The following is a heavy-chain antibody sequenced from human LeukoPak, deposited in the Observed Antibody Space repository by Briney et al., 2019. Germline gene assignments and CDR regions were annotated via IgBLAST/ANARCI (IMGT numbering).Heavy chain of an antibody. CDR3: ARIPTGYGVNSGGY. D-gene: IGHD4/OR15-4a*01. V-gene: IGHV3-53*01. Sequence: GGSLRLSCAASGFTFSSYEMNWVRQAPGKGLEWVSVIHSGGNTYYADAVKGRFTISRDNSKNTLYLQMNSLRVEDTAIYYCARIPTGYGVNSGGYWGQGTLVTVSS. J-gene: IGHJ4*02. CDR2: IHSGGNT. CDR1: GFTFSSYE.